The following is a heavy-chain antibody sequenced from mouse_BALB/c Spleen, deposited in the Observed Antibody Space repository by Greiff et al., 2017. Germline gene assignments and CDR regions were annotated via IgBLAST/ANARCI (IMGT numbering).Heavy chain of an antibody. J-gene: IGHJ4*01. D-gene: IGHD1-1*01. Sequence: QVQLKQSGPGLVAPSQSLSITCTVSGFSLTSYGVSWVRQPPGKGLEWLGVIWGDGSTNYHSALISRLSISKDNSKSQVFLKLNSLQTDDTATYYCAKEGDITTVVAPYYAMDYWGQGTSVTVSS. CDR1: GFSLTSYG. CDR3: AKEGDITTVVAPYYAMDY. V-gene: IGHV2-3*01. CDR2: IWGDGST.